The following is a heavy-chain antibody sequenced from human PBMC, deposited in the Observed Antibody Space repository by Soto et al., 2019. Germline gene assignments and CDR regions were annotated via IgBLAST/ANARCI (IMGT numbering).Heavy chain of an antibody. V-gene: IGHV4-31*03. CDR2: IYYSGST. CDR1: GGSISSGGYY. CDR3: ARGSRIQLWSHFDY. D-gene: IGHD5-18*01. Sequence: SETLSLTCTVSGGSISSGGYYWSWIRQHPGKGLEWIGYIYYSGSTYYNPSLKSRVTISVDTSKNQFHLKLSSVTAADTAVYYCARGSRIQLWSHFDYWGQGTLVTVSS. J-gene: IGHJ4*02.